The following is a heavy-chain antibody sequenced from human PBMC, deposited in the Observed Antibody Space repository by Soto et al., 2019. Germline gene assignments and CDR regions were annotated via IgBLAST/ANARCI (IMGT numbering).Heavy chain of an antibody. CDR1: GFSLSTSGVG. Sequence: QITLKESGPTLVKPTQTLTLTCTFSGFSLSTSGVGVGCVRQPPGKALEWLAVIHWNDDNHYTSSLKTRLTVTXXITKNQVVFTMTNMDPVDTGTYYCIHRRVNGGMDHWGPGILVTVSS. J-gene: IGHJ4*02. CDR3: IHRRVNGGMDH. CDR2: IHWNDDN. V-gene: IGHV2-5*01.